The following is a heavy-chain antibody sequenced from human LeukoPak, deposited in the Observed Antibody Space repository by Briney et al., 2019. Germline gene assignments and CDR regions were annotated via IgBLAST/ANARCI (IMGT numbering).Heavy chain of an antibody. Sequence: SETLSLTCTVSGGSISSYYWSWIRQPPGKGLEWIGYIYYSGSTNYNPSLKSRVTISVDTSKNQFSLKLSSVTAADTAVYYCARHGGYSYGWAFDIWGQGTMVTVSS. J-gene: IGHJ3*02. CDR3: ARHGGYSYGWAFDI. D-gene: IGHD5-18*01. CDR2: IYYSGST. CDR1: GGSISSYY. V-gene: IGHV4-59*08.